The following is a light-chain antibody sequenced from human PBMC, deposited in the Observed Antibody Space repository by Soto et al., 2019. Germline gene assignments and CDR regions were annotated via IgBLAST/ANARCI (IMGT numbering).Light chain of an antibody. CDR1: SSNLGAGYD. V-gene: IGLV1-40*01. CDR2: GNR. Sequence: QAVVTQPPSVSGAPGQRVTISCTGNSSNLGAGYDVHWYQQLPGAAPKLVIFGNRNRPSGVPERFSGSKSGTSASLAITGLQTEDEADYYCQAYDYSLTASVFGGGTTLTVL. J-gene: IGLJ3*02. CDR3: QAYDYSLTASV.